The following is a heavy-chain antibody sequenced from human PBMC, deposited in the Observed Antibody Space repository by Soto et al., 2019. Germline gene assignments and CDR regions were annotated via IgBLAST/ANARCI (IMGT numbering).Heavy chain of an antibody. CDR2: ISDSGGT. D-gene: IGHD6-19*01. CDR3: VRHSAWALGY. J-gene: IGHJ4*02. Sequence: QEDLQMSGQGLVKPSETLSLTCAVSADSLSKSNWWSWVRLPPGKGLEWIGEISDSGGTKYTPSLRGGVASSRDENSKQLALNLNSVTAADTAVYYCVRHSAWALGYWGQGTLVTVSS. V-gene: IGHV4-4*02. CDR1: ADSLSKSNW.